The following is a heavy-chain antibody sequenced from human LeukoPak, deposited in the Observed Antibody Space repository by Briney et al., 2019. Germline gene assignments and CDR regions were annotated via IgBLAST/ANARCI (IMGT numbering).Heavy chain of an antibody. CDR3: ARSNYDSTTFYYHLGL. V-gene: IGHV3-74*01. Sequence: GGSLRLSCAASGFTFSSYWMHWVRQAPGKGPVWVSRVDVHGQGTAYADSVKGRFTISRDNANNTLSLQMNSLSAEDTAVYYCARSNYDSTTFYYHLGLWGQGTLVTVSS. CDR1: GFTFSSYW. J-gene: IGHJ4*02. CDR2: VDVHGQGT. D-gene: IGHD2/OR15-2a*01.